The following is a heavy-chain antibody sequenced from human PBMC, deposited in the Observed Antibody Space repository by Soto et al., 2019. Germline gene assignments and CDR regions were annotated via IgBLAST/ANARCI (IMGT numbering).Heavy chain of an antibody. CDR1: AGSSTISNSY. J-gene: IGHJ4*02. Sequence: SETLSLTCTVSAGSSTISNSYWSWLRQPPGKGLQWIGSSSYNGGTFYNPSLKGRVAISVDTSKKQSSLQVTSVTAADTAVYYCARHRIEVVWRGFDFWGQGSPVTVSS. V-gene: IGHV4-39*01. CDR3: ARHRIEVVWRGFDF. D-gene: IGHD1-1*01. CDR2: SSYNGGT.